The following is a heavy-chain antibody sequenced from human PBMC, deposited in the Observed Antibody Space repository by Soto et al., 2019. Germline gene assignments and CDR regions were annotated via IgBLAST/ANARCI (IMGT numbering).Heavy chain of an antibody. CDR2: ISGSGGST. J-gene: IGHJ4*02. CDR3: AKDHLKFGPPDY. V-gene: IGHV3-23*01. CDR1: GFTVSSNY. D-gene: IGHD3-10*01. Sequence: GGSLRLSCAASGFTVSSNYMSWVRQAPGKGLEWVSAISGSGGSTYYADSVKGRFTISRDNSKNTLYLQMNSLRAEDTAVYYCAKDHLKFGPPDYWGQGNLVTVSS.